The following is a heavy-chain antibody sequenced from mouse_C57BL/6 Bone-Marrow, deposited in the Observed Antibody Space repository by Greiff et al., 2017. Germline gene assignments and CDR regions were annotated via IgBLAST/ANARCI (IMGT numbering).Heavy chain of an antibody. V-gene: IGHV1-55*01. CDR3: ARLPITTAYAMDY. J-gene: IGHJ4*01. Sequence: QVHVKQPGAELVKPGASVKMSCKASGYTFTSYWITWVKQRPGQGLEWIGDIYPGSGSTNYNEKFKSKATLTVDTSSSTAYMQLSSLTSEDSAVYYCARLPITTAYAMDYWGQGTSVTVSS. CDR2: IYPGSGST. D-gene: IGHD1-2*01. CDR1: GYTFTSYW.